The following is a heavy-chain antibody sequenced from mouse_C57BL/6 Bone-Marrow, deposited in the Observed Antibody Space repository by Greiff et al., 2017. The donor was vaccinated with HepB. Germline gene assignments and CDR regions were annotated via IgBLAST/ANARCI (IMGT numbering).Heavy chain of an antibody. V-gene: IGHV1-81*01. D-gene: IGHD1-1*01. Sequence: VQLKESGAELARPGASVKLSCKASGYTFTSYGISWVKQRTGQGLEWIGEIYPRSGNTYYNEKFKGKATLTADKSSSTAYMELRSLTSEDSAVYFCARDYYGSRDYFDYWGQGTTLTVSS. CDR1: GYTFTSYG. J-gene: IGHJ2*01. CDR2: IYPRSGNT. CDR3: ARDYYGSRDYFDY.